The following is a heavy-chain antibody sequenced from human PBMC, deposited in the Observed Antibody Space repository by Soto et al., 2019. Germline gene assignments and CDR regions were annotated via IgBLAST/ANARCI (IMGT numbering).Heavy chain of an antibody. CDR1: GGSISSGDYY. Sequence: LSLTCTVSGGSISSGDYYWGWIRQPPGKGLEWIGYIYYSGSTYYNPSLKTRVTISVDTSKNQFSLKLSSVTAADTAVYYCARVTTDNWFDPWGQGTLVTVSS. V-gene: IGHV4-30-4*01. CDR3: ARVTTDNWFDP. CDR2: IYYSGST. J-gene: IGHJ5*02.